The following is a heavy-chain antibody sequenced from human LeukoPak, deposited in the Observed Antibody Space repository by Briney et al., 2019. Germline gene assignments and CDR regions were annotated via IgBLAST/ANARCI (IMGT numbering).Heavy chain of an antibody. J-gene: IGHJ4*02. CDR1: GFTYSSYS. CDR2: ISRDGGTI. V-gene: IGHV3-48*04. D-gene: IGHD4-17*01. CDR3: ARKAITVTTFDY. Sequence: GGSLRLSCSASGFTYSSYSMSWVRQAPGKGLEWVSFISRDGGTIDYADSVKGRFTISRDNAKNSLYLQMSRLRGEDTAVYYCARKAITVTTFDYWGQGTLVTVSS.